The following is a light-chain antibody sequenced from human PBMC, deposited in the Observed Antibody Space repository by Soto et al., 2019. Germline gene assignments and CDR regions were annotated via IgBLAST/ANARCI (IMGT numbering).Light chain of an antibody. Sequence: EILLTQSPDTLSLSPGERATLSCRAAQSVGTRLAWYQHKTGQAPRLLISGASSRATGIPDRFTGSGSETYFTLTISRLEPEDFALYYCQHYQSGHPITCGQGTRLEIK. CDR2: GAS. CDR3: QHYQSGHPIT. J-gene: IGKJ5*01. V-gene: IGKV3-20*01. CDR1: QSVGTR.